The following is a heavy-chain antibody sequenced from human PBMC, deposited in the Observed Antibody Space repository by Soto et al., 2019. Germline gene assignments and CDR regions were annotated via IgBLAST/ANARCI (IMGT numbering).Heavy chain of an antibody. D-gene: IGHD1-1*01. J-gene: IGHJ6*02. CDR2: ISYEGSNT. Sequence: GGSLRLSCVASGFTFDTYVIHWVRQAPGKGLQWVALISYEGSNTYYADSVRGRFTISRDNSKNTLYLQMNTLRPEDTGLYYCARVTPGNNLYYFSGLDFWGQGTSITV. CDR3: ARVTPGNNLYYFSGLDF. CDR1: GFTFDTYV. V-gene: IGHV3-30-3*01.